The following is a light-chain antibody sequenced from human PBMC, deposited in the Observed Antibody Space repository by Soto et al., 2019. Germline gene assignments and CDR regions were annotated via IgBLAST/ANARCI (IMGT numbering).Light chain of an antibody. Sequence: EIVLTQSPATLSVSPGERATLSCRASQSVSSYLAWYQQNPGQAPRLLIYEASNSAPGIPARFSGSGSGTDFTLTIRSIDPEDFAVYYGHQRTAWVTFGGGTKVESK. CDR1: QSVSSY. CDR2: EAS. CDR3: HQRTAWVT. V-gene: IGKV3-11*01. J-gene: IGKJ4*01.